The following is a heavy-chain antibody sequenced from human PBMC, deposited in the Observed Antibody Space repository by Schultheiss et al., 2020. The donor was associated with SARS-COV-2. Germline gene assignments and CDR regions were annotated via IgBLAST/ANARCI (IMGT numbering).Heavy chain of an antibody. V-gene: IGHV1-69*13. CDR2: IIPIFGTA. CDR1: GGTFSSYA. CDR3: AKDVGYSSSWYWENSYYYYGMDV. Sequence: SVKVSCKASGGTFSSYAISWVRQAPGQGLEWMGGIIPIFGTANYAQKFQGRVTITADESTSTAYMELSSLRSEDTAVYYCAKDVGYSSSWYWENSYYYYGMDVWGQGTTVTVSS. J-gene: IGHJ6*02. D-gene: IGHD6-13*01.